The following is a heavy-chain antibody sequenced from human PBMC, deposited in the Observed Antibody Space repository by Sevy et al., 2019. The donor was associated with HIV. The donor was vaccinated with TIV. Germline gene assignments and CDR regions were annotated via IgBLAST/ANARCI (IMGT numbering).Heavy chain of an antibody. Sequence: GGSLRLSCAASGFTFSSYSMNWVRQAPGKGLEWVSSISSSSSYIYYADSVKGRFTISRDNAKNSLYLQMNSLRAEDTAVCYCARGFRWTYYDFWSGYYSPFTVDVWGQGTTVTVSS. CDR2: ISSSSSYI. CDR3: ARGFRWTYYDFWSGYYSPFTVDV. D-gene: IGHD3-3*01. V-gene: IGHV3-21*01. CDR1: GFTFSSYS. J-gene: IGHJ6*02.